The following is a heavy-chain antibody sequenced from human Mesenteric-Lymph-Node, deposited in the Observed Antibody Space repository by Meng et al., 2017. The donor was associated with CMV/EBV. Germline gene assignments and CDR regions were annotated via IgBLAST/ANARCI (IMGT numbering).Heavy chain of an antibody. V-gene: IGHV3-69-1*01. D-gene: IGHD6-6*01. CDR2: ISSSSTI. J-gene: IGHJ4*02. CDR1: GFTFSDYS. Sequence: GGSLRLSCAASGFTFSDYSMNWVRQAPGKGLEWVSYISSSSTIYYADSVKGRFTISRDKAKNSLYLQMNSLRAEDTAVYYCVTPSGHLVYWGQGTLVTVSS. CDR3: VTPSGHLVY.